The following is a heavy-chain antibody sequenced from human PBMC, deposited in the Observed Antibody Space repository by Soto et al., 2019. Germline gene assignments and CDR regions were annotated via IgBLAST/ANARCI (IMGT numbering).Heavy chain of an antibody. CDR1: GGTFSSYA. Sequence: SVKVSCKASGGTFSSYAISWVRQAPGQGLEWMGGIIPIFGTANYAQRFQGRVTITADESTSTAYMELSSLRSEDTAVYYCASSSPGVAGSDYWGQGTLVTVAS. J-gene: IGHJ4*02. V-gene: IGHV1-69*13. CDR2: IIPIFGTA. CDR3: ASSSPGVAGSDY. D-gene: IGHD2-15*01.